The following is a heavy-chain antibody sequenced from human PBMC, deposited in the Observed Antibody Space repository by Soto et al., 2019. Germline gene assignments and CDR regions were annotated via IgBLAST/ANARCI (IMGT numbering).Heavy chain of an antibody. CDR2: ISNRGDT. J-gene: IGHJ3*02. Sequence: GESLRLSCTASGFIVSDTYMNWVRQAPGKGLEWVSVISNRGDTHYADSVRGRFSLSRDIADNTLHLQMNNLRVEDTAVYYCAREPRYCRGGSCSITGDAFDIWGQGTMVTVSS. CDR1: GFIVSDTY. D-gene: IGHD2-15*01. V-gene: IGHV3-66*01. CDR3: AREPRYCRGGSCSITGDAFDI.